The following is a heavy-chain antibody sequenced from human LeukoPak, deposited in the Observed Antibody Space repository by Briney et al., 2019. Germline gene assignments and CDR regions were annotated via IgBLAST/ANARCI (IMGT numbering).Heavy chain of an antibody. CDR2: IDTDGTIT. Sequence: GGSLRLSCAASGFDFSSYWMHWVRQVPGRGPVWVSHIDTDGTITNYADSVKGRFTVSRDNAKNTLHLQMSSLRAEDTAVYYCLFASGSYYTAFEHWGQGTLVTVSS. V-gene: IGHV3-74*01. CDR1: GFDFSSYW. J-gene: IGHJ4*02. D-gene: IGHD3-10*01. CDR3: LFASGSYYTAFEH.